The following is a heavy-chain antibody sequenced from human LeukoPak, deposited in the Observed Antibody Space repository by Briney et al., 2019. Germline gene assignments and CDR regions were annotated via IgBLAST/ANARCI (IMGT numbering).Heavy chain of an antibody. V-gene: IGHV3-53*01. Sequence: GGSLRLSCAASGFIVSSDYMSWVRQAPGKGLEWVSVIYSGGSTYYADSVKGRFTISRDNSKNTLYLQMNSLRAEDTAVYYCAKEGYYDILTGYYDAFDIWGQGTMVTVSS. J-gene: IGHJ3*02. CDR1: GFIVSSDY. CDR3: AKEGYYDILTGYYDAFDI. CDR2: IYSGGST. D-gene: IGHD3-9*01.